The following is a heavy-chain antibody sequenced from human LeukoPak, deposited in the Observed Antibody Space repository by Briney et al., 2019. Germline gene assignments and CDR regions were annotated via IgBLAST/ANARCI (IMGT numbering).Heavy chain of an antibody. CDR1: GGTFSSYA. CDR2: IIPIFGTA. D-gene: IGHD3-3*01. J-gene: IGHJ6*03. V-gene: IGHV1-69*13. Sequence: ASVKVSCKASGGTFSSYAISWVRQAPGQGLEWMGGIIPIFGTANYAQKFQGRVTITADESTSTAYMELSSLRSEDTAVYYCARELRFLGWFLPASDYYYYMDVWGKGTTVTVSS. CDR3: ARELRFLGWFLPASDYYYYMDV.